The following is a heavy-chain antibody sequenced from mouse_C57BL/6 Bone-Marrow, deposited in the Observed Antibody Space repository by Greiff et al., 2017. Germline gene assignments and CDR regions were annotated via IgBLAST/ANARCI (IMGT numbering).Heavy chain of an antibody. V-gene: IGHV1-64*01. D-gene: IGHD1-1*01. CDR1: GYTFTSYW. J-gene: IGHJ3*01. CDR3: ARWRDYYGSSYGFAY. CDR2: IHPNSGST. Sequence: VQLQQPGAELVKPGASVKLSCKASGYTFTSYWMHWVKQRPGQGLEWIGMIHPNSGSTNYNEKFKSKATLTVDKSSSTAYMQLSSLTSEDSAVYYCARWRDYYGSSYGFAYWCQGTLVTVSA.